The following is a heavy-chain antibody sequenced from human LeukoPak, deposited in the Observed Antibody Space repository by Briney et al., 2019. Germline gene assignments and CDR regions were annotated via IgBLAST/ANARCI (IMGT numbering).Heavy chain of an antibody. CDR1: GYTFTGYY. J-gene: IGHJ4*02. CDR3: ARNNGQQLAFDY. D-gene: IGHD6-13*01. V-gene: IGHV1-2*02. CDR2: INPNSGGT. Sequence: ASAKVSCKASGYTFTGYYMHWVRQAPGQGLEWMGWINPNSGGTKYAQKFQGRVTMTRDTSISTAYMELSRLRSDDTAVYYCARNNGQQLAFDYWGQGTLVTVSS.